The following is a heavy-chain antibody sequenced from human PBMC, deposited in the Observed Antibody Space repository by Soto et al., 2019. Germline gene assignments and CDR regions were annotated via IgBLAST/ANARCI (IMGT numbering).Heavy chain of an antibody. CDR3: AREGNGMDV. CDR1: GVSVTTGSYN. Sequence: QVQLQESGPGLVRPSDTLSLTCTVSGVSVTTGSYNWSWIRRPPGKGLEWIGNIFFTGITHYNPSRKNRVTMAVDTANNQLSLPVTSVTGADTAVYYCAREGNGMDVWGQGTTVTVSS. D-gene: IGHD3-10*01. J-gene: IGHJ6*02. V-gene: IGHV4-61*01. CDR2: IFFTGIT.